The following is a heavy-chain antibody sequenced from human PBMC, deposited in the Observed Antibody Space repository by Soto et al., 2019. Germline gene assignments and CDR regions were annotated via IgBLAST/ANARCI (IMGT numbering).Heavy chain of an antibody. D-gene: IGHD3-3*01. V-gene: IGHV4-39*07. CDR3: ARSIFGVVPINDYYYYYMDV. Sequence: SETLSLTCTVSGGSISSSSYYWGWIRQPPGKGLEWIGSIYYSGSTYYNPSLKSRVTISVDKSKNQFSLKLSSVTAADTAVYYCARSIFGVVPINDYYYYYMDVWGKGTTVTVSS. CDR1: GGSISSSSYY. CDR2: IYYSGST. J-gene: IGHJ6*03.